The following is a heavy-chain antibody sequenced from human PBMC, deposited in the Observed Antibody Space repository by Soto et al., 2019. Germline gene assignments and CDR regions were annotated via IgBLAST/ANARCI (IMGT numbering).Heavy chain of an antibody. V-gene: IGHV3-48*01. D-gene: IGHD3-10*01. Sequence: GGSLRLSCAASGFTFSSYSMNWVRQAPGKGLEWVSFISSSGRTIYDADSVKGRFTISRDNAKNSLYLQMISLRAEDTAVYYCATDWYGEKFDYCGQGILVTVSS. J-gene: IGHJ4*02. CDR2: ISSSGRTI. CDR3: ATDWYGEKFDY. CDR1: GFTFSSYS.